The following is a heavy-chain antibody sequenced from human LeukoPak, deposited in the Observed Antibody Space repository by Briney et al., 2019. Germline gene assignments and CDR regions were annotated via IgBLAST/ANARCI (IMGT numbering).Heavy chain of an antibody. V-gene: IGHV4-61*01. Sequence: PSETLSLTCTVSGGSVSSGSYYWSWIRQPPGKGLEWIGNIYYSGSTKYNSSLKSRVTISIDTSKNQFPLKMSSVTAADTAVYYCARVSRGMDVWGQGTTVTVSS. CDR1: GGSVSSGSYY. CDR3: ARVSRGMDV. J-gene: IGHJ6*02. CDR2: IYYSGST.